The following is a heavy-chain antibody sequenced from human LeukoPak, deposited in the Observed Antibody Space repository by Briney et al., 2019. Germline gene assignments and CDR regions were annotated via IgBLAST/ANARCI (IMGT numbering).Heavy chain of an antibody. D-gene: IGHD6-13*01. V-gene: IGHV4-59*08. J-gene: IGHJ3*02. CDR2: IFHSGST. Sequence: SETLSLTCNVSGGSISSYYWSWIRQPPGKGLEWIGYIFHSGSTNYNPSLKSRVTISVDTSKNQFSLKLSSVTAADTAVYYCARHKGAYSSTWYFAFDIWGQGTMVTASS. CDR3: ARHKGAYSSTWYFAFDI. CDR1: GGSISSYY.